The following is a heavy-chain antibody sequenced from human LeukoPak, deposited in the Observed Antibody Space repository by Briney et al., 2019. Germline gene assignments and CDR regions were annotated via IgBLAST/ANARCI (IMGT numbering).Heavy chain of an antibody. CDR1: GGSVSVYY. D-gene: IGHD6-19*01. J-gene: IGHJ4*02. V-gene: IGHV4-59*02. CDR3: ARDSRGWYRSFDY. CDR2: IYYSGST. Sequence: SETLSLPCTVSGGSVSVYYWRWIRQPPGKGLEWIGYIYYSGSTNYNPSLKSRVTISLDTSKNHFSRKLSSVTAADTAVYYCARDSRGWYRSFDYWGRGTLVTVSS.